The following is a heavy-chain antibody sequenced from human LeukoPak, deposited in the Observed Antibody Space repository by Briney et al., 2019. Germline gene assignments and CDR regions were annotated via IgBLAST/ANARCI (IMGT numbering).Heavy chain of an antibody. CDR2: IKEDGSER. Sequence: GGSLRLSCEGSAFIFSGHWMNRVRQTPGKGLEWVASIKEDGSERQYVDSVKGRFSISRDNTKGSLFLQLNSLRAEDTAVYYCARVPIAARPPFDYWGQGTLVTVSS. J-gene: IGHJ4*02. CDR1: AFIFSGHW. CDR3: ARVPIAARPPFDY. V-gene: IGHV3-7*03. D-gene: IGHD6-6*01.